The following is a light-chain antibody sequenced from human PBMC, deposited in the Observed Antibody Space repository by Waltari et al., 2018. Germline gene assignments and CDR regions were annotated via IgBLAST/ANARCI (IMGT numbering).Light chain of an antibody. Sequence: IVLPQSPGTLSLSPGERATLSCRASKSVSRSLAWYQQKPGQAPRLLIYGASSRATGVPDRFSGSGSGTDFSLTISRLEPEDFAVYYCQHYVRLPVSFGQGTKVEIK. CDR3: QHYVRLPVS. V-gene: IGKV3-20*01. CDR1: KSVSRS. J-gene: IGKJ1*01. CDR2: GAS.